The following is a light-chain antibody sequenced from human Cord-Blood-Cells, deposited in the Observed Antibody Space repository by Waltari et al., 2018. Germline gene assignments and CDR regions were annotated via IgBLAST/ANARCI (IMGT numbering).Light chain of an antibody. V-gene: IGKV1-33*01. CDR3: QQYDNRPPIT. CDR1: QDISNY. Sequence: DIQMTQYPPSLSASVRERVRIPCQASQDISNYLKWYQQKPGKVPKPLIYDASNLETGVPSRFSGSGSGTDFTFTISSLQPEDIATYYCQQYDNRPPITFGQRTRLEIK. CDR2: DAS. J-gene: IGKJ5*01.